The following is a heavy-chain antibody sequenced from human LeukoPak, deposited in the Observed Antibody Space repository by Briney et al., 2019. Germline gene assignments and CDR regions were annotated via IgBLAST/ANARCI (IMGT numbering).Heavy chain of an antibody. V-gene: IGHV3-23*01. CDR2: ISDTGAYI. CDR1: GFTFSSYT. J-gene: IGHJ4*02. Sequence: PGGSLRLSCTASGFTFSSYTMHWVRQAPGKGLEWVSVISDTGAYIYYLDSVKGRFTISRDNSKNTLYLQMNSLRAEDTAVYYCAKGDPGYYFDYGGQGTLVTVSS. CDR3: AKGDPGYYFDY. D-gene: IGHD3-9*01.